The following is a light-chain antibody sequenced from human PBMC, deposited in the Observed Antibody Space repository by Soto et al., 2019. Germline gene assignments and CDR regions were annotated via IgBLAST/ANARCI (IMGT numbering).Light chain of an antibody. J-gene: IGKJ4*01. CDR2: DAS. CDR3: QQRTNWPT. Sequence: EIVLTQSPGTLSLSPGERATLSCRASESVNSYLAWYQHKPGQAPRLLFYDASNRATGIPARFSASGFGTDFTLTISSLEPEDFAVYYCQQRTNWPTFGGGTKVEIK. V-gene: IGKV3-11*01. CDR1: ESVNSY.